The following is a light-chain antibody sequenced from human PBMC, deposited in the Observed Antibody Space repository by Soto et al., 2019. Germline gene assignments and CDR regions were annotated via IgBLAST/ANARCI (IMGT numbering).Light chain of an antibody. CDR3: QQSYRNPRT. CDR1: QSISNF. CDR2: SAS. Sequence: DIQMTQSPSFLSASAGDRVTIFCRASQSISNFLHWYQQKPGKAPKLLIYSASKLESGVPPRFGGSGSGTDFTLTISSLQPEDFATYYCQQSYRNPRTFGLGTRWIS. V-gene: IGKV1-39*01. J-gene: IGKJ1*01.